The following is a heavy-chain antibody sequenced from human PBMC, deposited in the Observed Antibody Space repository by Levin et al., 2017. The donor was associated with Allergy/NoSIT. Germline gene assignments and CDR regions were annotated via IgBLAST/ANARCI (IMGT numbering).Heavy chain of an antibody. V-gene: IGHV3-48*04. J-gene: IGHJ6*02. Sequence: LSLTCAASGFPFSSYSMNWVRQAPGKGLEWVSYISSSGSTLYFADSVQGRFTVSRDNVKNSLYLQMNSLRVEDTAIYYCSRDRDYDVSSDYLAGVVSHYYYYGMDVWGQGTTVTVSS. CDR3: SRDRDYDVSSDYLAGVVSHYYYYGMDV. CDR1: GFPFSSYS. D-gene: IGHD3-3*01. CDR2: ISSSGSTL.